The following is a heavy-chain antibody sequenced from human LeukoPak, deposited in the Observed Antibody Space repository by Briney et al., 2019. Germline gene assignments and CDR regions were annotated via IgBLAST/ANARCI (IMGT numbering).Heavy chain of an antibody. CDR1: GFTFSTYA. CDR2: ISGSADST. D-gene: IGHD1-7*01. J-gene: IGHJ4*02. V-gene: IGHV3-23*01. CDR3: AKDRARGGTTDFDY. Sequence: GGSLRLSCAASGFTFSTYAMSWVRQAPGKGLEWVSAISGSADSTYYADSVKGQFAISRDNSKNTLYLQMNSLRAEDTAVYFCAKDRARGGTTDFDYWGQGALITVSS.